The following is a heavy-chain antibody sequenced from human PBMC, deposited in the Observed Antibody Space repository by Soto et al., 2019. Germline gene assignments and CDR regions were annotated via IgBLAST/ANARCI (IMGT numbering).Heavy chain of an antibody. CDR1: GYTFTSYG. V-gene: IGHV1-18*01. D-gene: IGHD2-2*01. CDR2: ISAYNGNT. CDR3: ARYIVVVPAAVIGNWFDP. J-gene: IGHJ5*02. Sequence: QVQLVQSGAEVKKPGASVKVSCKASGYTFTSYGISWVRQAPGQGLEWMGWISAYNGNTNYAQKLQGRVTMTTDTSTSRAYMELRSVRSDDTAVYYCARYIVVVPAAVIGNWFDPLGQGTLVTVSS.